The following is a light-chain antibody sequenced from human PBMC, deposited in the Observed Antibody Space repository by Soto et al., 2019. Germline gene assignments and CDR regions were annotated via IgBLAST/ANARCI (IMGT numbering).Light chain of an antibody. CDR1: SSDVGSYNL. V-gene: IGLV2-23*03. CDR3: CSYVGSSSFHVV. J-gene: IGLJ2*01. Sequence: QAVVTQPASVSGSPGQSITISCTGISSDVGSYNLVSWYQQHPGKAPKLMIYEGIKRPSGVSNRFSGSKSGSTASLTISGLQAEDEADYYCCSYVGSSSFHVVFGGGTKLTVL. CDR2: EGI.